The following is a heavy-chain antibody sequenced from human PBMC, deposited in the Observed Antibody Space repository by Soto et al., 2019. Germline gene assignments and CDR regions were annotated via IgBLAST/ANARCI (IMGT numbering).Heavy chain of an antibody. CDR2: VNPSGGHT. Sequence: QVQLMQSGAEVKKPGASVKVSCKASGDTFTDYYIHWVRQAPGQGLEWMGTVNPSGGHTTYAQHFLGRVSMTTDTSTTTLYMELTGLTSDDTAIYYCARGGHVVVVTAALDYWGQGTLVTVSS. J-gene: IGHJ4*02. V-gene: IGHV1-46*01. CDR3: ARGGHVVVVTAALDY. D-gene: IGHD2-21*02. CDR1: GDTFTDYY.